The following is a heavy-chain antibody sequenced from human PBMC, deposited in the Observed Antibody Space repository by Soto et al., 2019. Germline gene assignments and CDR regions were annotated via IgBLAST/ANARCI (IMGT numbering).Heavy chain of an antibody. CDR1: GYTFTSYY. Sequence: ASVKVSCKASGYTFTSYYMHWVRQAPGQGLEWMGIINPSGGSASYAQKFQGRVTMTRDTSTSTVYMELSSLRSEDTAVYYCARDYYDIGGAFDIWGQGTMVTVSS. V-gene: IGHV1-46*01. CDR2: INPSGGSA. CDR3: ARDYYDIGGAFDI. J-gene: IGHJ3*02. D-gene: IGHD3-22*01.